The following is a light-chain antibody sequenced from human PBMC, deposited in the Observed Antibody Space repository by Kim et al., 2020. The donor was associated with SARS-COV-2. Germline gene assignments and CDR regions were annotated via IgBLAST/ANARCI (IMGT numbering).Light chain of an antibody. Sequence: SSELTQDPAVSVALGQTVRITCQGDSLRSYYASWYKQKPGQTPVLVIYGKNNRPSGIPDRFSGSSSGNTASLTITGAQAEDEADYYFNSRDSSGNHPFGTGTKVTVL. CDR3: NSRDSSGNHP. CDR2: GKN. J-gene: IGLJ1*01. CDR1: SLRSYY. V-gene: IGLV3-19*01.